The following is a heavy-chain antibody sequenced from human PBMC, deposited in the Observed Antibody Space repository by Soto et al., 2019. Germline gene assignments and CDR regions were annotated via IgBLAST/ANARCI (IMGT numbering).Heavy chain of an antibody. CDR1: GGTFNNNA. D-gene: IGHD3-22*01. Sequence: QVQLVQSGAEVKKPGSSVKVSCKASGGTFNNNAISWVRQAPGQGLEWMGGIIPILGTANYAQKFRGRVTITADESTSTGYMDLSSLRSEDTAVYYCARPYDSSDYYGEGMDVWSQGTTVTVSS. CDR2: IIPILGTA. V-gene: IGHV1-69*01. J-gene: IGHJ6*02. CDR3: ARPYDSSDYYGEGMDV.